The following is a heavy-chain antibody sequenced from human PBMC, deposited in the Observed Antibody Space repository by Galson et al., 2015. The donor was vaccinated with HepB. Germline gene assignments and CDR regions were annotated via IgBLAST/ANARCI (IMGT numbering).Heavy chain of an antibody. Sequence: SLRLSCAASGFTFSSYSMNWVRQAPGKGLEWLSYISSRGSSIYYADSVKGRFTISRDNSKNTLYLQMNSLRAEDMAVYYCARVKGIASPLDYWGQGTLVTVSS. CDR3: ARVKGIASPLDY. CDR1: GFTFSSYS. V-gene: IGHV3-48*01. D-gene: IGHD6-13*01. CDR2: ISSRGSSI. J-gene: IGHJ4*02.